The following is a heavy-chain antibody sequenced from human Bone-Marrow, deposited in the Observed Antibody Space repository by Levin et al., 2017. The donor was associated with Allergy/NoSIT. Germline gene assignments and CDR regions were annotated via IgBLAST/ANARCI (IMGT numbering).Heavy chain of an antibody. CDR3: ARDRVTAADGTYYFYGMDV. V-gene: IGHV4-59*01. D-gene: IGHD6-13*01. CDR2: ISYSGNS. CDR1: GDSISSYF. Sequence: SETLSLTCTVSGDSISSYFWSRIRQPPGKGLEWIGYISYSGNSKYNPSLRSRVTISVDTSKNQFSLKLRSVTAADTAIYYCARDRVTAADGTYYFYGMDVWGQGTTVTVSS. J-gene: IGHJ6*02.